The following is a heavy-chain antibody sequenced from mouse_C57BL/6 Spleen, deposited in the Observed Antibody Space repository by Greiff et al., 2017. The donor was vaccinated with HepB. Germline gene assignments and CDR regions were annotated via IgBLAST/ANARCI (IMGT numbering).Heavy chain of an antibody. V-gene: IGHV5-17*01. CDR1: GFTFSDYG. D-gene: IGHD4-1*01. Sequence: DVQLVESGGGLVKPGGSLKLSCAASGFTFSDYGMHWVRQAPEKGLEWVAYISSGSSTIYYADTGKGRFTISRDNAKNTLFLQMTSLRSEDTAMYYCARLGRWGYFDYWGQGTTLTVSS. CDR3: ARLGRWGYFDY. J-gene: IGHJ2*01. CDR2: ISSGSSTI.